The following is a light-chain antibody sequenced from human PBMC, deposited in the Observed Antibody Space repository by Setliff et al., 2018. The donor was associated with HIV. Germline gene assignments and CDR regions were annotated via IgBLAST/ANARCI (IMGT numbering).Light chain of an antibody. V-gene: IGLV2-8*01. CDR1: TSDVGTYNY. Sequence: SALTQPPSASGSPGQSVTISCTGTTSDVGTYNYVSWYQQHPGKAPKLIIYEVTKRPSGVPDRFSGSKSGNTASLTVSGLQAEDEADYYCCSYGRGDIWIFGGGTKVTV. J-gene: IGLJ2*01. CDR2: EVT. CDR3: CSYGRGDIWI.